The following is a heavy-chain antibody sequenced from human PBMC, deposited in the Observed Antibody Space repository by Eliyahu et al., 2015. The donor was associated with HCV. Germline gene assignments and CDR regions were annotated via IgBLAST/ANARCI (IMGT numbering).Heavy chain of an antibody. CDR2: IKSKGAGGAT. Sequence: EVQLVESGGGLVKPGGSLRLSCAAXGFTFSNAXXTWVRQAPGKGLEWVGRIKSKGAGGATDYAAPVKVRFTISRDDSQNTLYLQMNSLKTEDTAVYYCTTDPLETDSSGRPVDYWGQGSLVIVSS. CDR1: GFTFSNAX. V-gene: IGHV3-15*01. CDR3: TTDPLETDSSGRPVDY. J-gene: IGHJ4*02. D-gene: IGHD6-19*01.